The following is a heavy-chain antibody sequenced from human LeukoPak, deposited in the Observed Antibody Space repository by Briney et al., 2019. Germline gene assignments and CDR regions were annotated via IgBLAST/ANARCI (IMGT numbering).Heavy chain of an antibody. CDR2: IFPGDSDT. J-gene: IGHJ6*02. CDR3: ARHGSSFDSGMDV. V-gene: IGHV5-51*01. CDR1: GYSFTSYW. Sequence: GESLKISCKGSGYSFTSYWIAWVRQMPGKGLEWMGIIFPGDSDTRYSPSFQGHVTISADKSISTAYLQWSTLKASDTVMYYCARHGSSFDSGMDVWGQGTTVTVSS. D-gene: IGHD6-6*01.